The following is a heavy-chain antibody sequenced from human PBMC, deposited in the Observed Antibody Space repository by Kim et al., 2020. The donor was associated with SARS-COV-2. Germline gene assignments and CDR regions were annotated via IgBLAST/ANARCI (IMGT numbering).Heavy chain of an antibody. D-gene: IGHD3-9*01. CDR1: GYSFTSYW. CDR2: IYPGDSDT. J-gene: IGHJ3*02. V-gene: IGHV5-51*01. CDR3: ARAAYYDILTGYYREEGYAFDI. Sequence: GESLKISCKGSGYSFTSYWIGWVRQMPGKGLEWMGIIYPGDSDTRYSPSFQGQVTISADKSISTAYLQWSSLKASDTAMYYCARAAYYDILTGYYREEGYAFDIWGQGTMVTVSS.